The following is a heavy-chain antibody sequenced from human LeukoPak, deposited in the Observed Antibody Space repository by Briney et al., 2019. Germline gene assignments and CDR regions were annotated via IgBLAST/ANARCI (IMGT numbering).Heavy chain of an antibody. J-gene: IGHJ4*02. CDR2: VDPEDDER. Sequence: ASVKVSCKVSGKPLSDLSIHWLRQAPGKGLEWMGGVDPEDDERIYAQKFQGRVTMTEDTSIDTAYMDLSRLTSEDTAVYYCTTGFTAMAVDYFDYWGQGTLVTVSS. V-gene: IGHV1-24*01. D-gene: IGHD5-18*01. CDR3: TTGFTAMAVDYFDY. CDR1: GKPLSDLS.